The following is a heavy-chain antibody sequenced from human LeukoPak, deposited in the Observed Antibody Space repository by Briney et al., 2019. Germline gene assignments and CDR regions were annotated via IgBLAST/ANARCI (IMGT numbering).Heavy chain of an antibody. V-gene: IGHV4-34*01. Sequence: GSLRLSCAASGFIVSSNYMSWIRQPPGKGLEWIGEINHSGSTNYNPSLKSRVTISVDTSKNQFSLKLSSVTAADTAVYYCARARGYSYGRFDYWGQGTLVTVSS. J-gene: IGHJ4*02. CDR2: INHSGST. D-gene: IGHD5-18*01. CDR1: GFIVSSNY. CDR3: ARARGYSYGRFDY.